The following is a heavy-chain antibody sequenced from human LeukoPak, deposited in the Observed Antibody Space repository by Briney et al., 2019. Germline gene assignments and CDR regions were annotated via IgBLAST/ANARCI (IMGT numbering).Heavy chain of an antibody. J-gene: IGHJ6*02. CDR3: ARLVTAARYYYYYGMDV. D-gene: IGHD4-11*01. Sequence: SETLSLTCTVSGGSISSYYWSWIRQPPGKGLEWIGYIYYSGSTNYNPSLKSRVTISVDTSKNQFSLKLSSVTAADTAVYYCARLVTAARYYYYYGMDVWGQGTTVTVSS. V-gene: IGHV4-59*08. CDR1: GGSISSYY. CDR2: IYYSGST.